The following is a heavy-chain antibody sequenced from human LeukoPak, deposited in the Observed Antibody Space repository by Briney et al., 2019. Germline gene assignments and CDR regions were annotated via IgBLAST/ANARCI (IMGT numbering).Heavy chain of an antibody. Sequence: PGGSLRLSCAASGFTFSSYWMSWVRQAPGKGLEWVANIKQDGSEKYYVDSVKGRFTISRDNAKNSLYLQMNSLRAEDTAVYYCARGPVLRFLEWLSPFLDYWGQGTLVTVSS. CDR1: GFTFSSYW. CDR2: IKQDGSEK. V-gene: IGHV3-7*01. J-gene: IGHJ4*02. D-gene: IGHD3-3*01. CDR3: ARGPVLRFLEWLSPFLDY.